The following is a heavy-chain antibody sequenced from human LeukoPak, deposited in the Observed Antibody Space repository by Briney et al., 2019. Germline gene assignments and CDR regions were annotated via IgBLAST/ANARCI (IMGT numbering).Heavy chain of an antibody. CDR2: MNSDGSST. CDR3: AREAFNYGDHYFDY. Sequence: PGGSLRLSCAASGFTLSSYWMHWVRQAPGKGLVWVSRMNSDGSSTTYADSVKGRFTISRDNAKNTLYLQMNSLRAEDTAVYHCAREAFNYGDHYFDYWGQETLVTVSS. CDR1: GFTLSSYW. J-gene: IGHJ4*02. D-gene: IGHD4-17*01. V-gene: IGHV3-74*01.